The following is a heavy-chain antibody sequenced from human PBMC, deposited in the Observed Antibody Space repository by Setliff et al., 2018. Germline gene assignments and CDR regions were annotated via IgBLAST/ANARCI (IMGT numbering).Heavy chain of an antibody. CDR1: GASISSGTYY. D-gene: IGHD1-1*01. V-gene: IGHV4-39*01. J-gene: IGHJ4*02. CDR3: ARTGTYRYFDY. CDR2: IHYRGTT. Sequence: SETLSLTCTVSGASISSGTYYWAWIRQPPGKGLEWIGRIHYRGTTYSNASLASRLTISVDTAKNQFSLKLTSVTAADTAVYNCARTGTYRYFDYWGQGTRVTVSS.